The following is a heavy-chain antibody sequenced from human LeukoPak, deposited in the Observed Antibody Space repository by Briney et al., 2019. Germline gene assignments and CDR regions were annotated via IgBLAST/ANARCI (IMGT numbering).Heavy chain of an antibody. J-gene: IGHJ6*03. CDR3: AKDGVWYDSGGYYHYYYYYMDV. D-gene: IGHD3-22*01. CDR1: GFTFSSYW. CDR2: IKQDGSEK. V-gene: IGHV3-7*01. Sequence: PGGSLRLSCAASGFTFSSYWMSWVRQAPGKGLEWVANIKQDGSEKYYADSVKGRFTISRDNSKNTLYLQMNSLRAEDTAVYYCAKDGVWYDSGGYYHYYYYYMDVWGKGTTVTVSS.